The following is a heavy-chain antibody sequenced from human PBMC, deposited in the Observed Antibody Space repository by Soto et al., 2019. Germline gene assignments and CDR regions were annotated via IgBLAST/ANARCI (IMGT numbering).Heavy chain of an antibody. D-gene: IGHD3-3*01. CDR1: GGSISSYY. CDR3: ARTRRDYDFWSGYLRGYYFDY. CDR2: IYYSGST. J-gene: IGHJ4*02. Sequence: SEILSLTCTVSGGSISSYYWSWIRQPPGKGLEWIGYIYYSGSTNYNPSLKSRGTISVDTSKNQFSLKLNSVTAADTAVSYCARTRRDYDFWSGYLRGYYFDYWGQGTLVTVSS. V-gene: IGHV4-59*08.